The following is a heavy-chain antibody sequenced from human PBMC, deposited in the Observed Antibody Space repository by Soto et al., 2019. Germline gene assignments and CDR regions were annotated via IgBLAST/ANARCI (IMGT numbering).Heavy chain of an antibody. CDR1: GFTFSSYG. Sequence: GGSLRLSCAASGFTFSSYGMHWVRQAPGKGLEWVAVIWYDGSNKYYADSVKGRFTISRDNSKNTLYLQMNSLRAEDTAVYYCARDRGGDYVERYFDYWGQGTLVTGSS. J-gene: IGHJ4*02. D-gene: IGHD4-17*01. CDR2: IWYDGSNK. V-gene: IGHV3-33*01. CDR3: ARDRGGDYVERYFDY.